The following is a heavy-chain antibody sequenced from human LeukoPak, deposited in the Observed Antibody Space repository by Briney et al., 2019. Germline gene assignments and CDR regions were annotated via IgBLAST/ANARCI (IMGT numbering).Heavy chain of an antibody. CDR3: ARTSYGDYGFDY. CDR1: GGSISSGDYY. CDR2: IYYSGST. Sequence: SRTLSLTCTVSGGSISSGDYYWSWIRQPPGKGLEWIGYIYYSGSTYYNPSLKSRVTISVDTSKNQFSLKLSSVTAADTAVYYCARTSYGDYGFDYWGQGTLVTVSS. V-gene: IGHV4-30-4*01. D-gene: IGHD4-17*01. J-gene: IGHJ4*02.